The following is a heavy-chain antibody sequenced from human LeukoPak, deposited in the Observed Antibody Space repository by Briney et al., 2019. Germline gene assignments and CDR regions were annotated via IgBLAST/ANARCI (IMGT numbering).Heavy chain of an antibody. J-gene: IGHJ6*03. V-gene: IGHV4-61*02. Sequence: PSQTLSLTCTVSGGSVSSGDYYWTWIRQPAGKGLEWIGRIYTSGSTSYSPSLKSRVTISLDTSKNQFSLKLSSVTAADTAVYYCARGKVPAGNYYYQYTDVWGKGTTVTVSS. D-gene: IGHD2-2*01. CDR3: ARGKVPAGNYYYQYTDV. CDR1: GGSVSSGDYY. CDR2: IYTSGST.